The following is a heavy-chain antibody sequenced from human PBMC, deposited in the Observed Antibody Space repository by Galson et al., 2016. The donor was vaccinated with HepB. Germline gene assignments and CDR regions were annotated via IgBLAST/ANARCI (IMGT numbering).Heavy chain of an antibody. CDR1: GFTFTNYP. Sequence: SLRLSCAASGFTFTNYPMHWVRRAPGKRLEWISYLSVSGDTKYDADSVKGRFITSRDNARNSLYLEMNSLRVDDTATYYCGRAGLTLGGVIIHWGQGTLVTVSS. J-gene: IGHJ1*01. CDR3: GRAGLTLGGVIIH. D-gene: IGHD3-16*02. CDR2: LSVSGDTK. V-gene: IGHV3-48*03.